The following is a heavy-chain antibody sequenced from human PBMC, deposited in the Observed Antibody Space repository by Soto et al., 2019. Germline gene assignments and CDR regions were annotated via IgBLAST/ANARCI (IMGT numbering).Heavy chain of an antibody. Sequence: SGPTLVNPPQTLTLTCTFSGFSLSTSGVGVGWIRQPPGKALEWLALIYWNDDKRYSPSLKSRLTITKDTSKNQVVLTMTNMDPVDTATYYCAHRRMSSGWQTGGEYFQHWGQGTLVTVSS. D-gene: IGHD6-19*01. CDR2: IYWNDDK. CDR3: AHRRMSSGWQTGGEYFQH. CDR1: GFSLSTSGVG. V-gene: IGHV2-5*01. J-gene: IGHJ1*01.